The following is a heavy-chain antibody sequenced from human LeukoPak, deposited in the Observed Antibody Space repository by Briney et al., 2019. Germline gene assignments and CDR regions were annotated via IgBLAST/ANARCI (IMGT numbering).Heavy chain of an antibody. CDR2: INSDGSST. Sequence: GGSLRLSCAASGFTFSSYWMHWVRQAPGKGLVWVSRINSDGSSTSYGDSVKGRFTISRDNAKNTLYLQVNSLRAEDTAVYYCARTTTPHYYGSGSYALGYWGQGTLVTVPS. CDR1: GFTFSSYW. CDR3: ARTTTPHYYGSGSYALGY. V-gene: IGHV3-74*01. J-gene: IGHJ4*02. D-gene: IGHD3-10*01.